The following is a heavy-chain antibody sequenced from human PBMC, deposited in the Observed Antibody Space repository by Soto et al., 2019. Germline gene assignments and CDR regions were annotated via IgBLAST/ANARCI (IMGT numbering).Heavy chain of an antibody. CDR1: GYTFTSYD. CDR2: MNPNSGNT. Sequence: ASVKVSCKASGYTFTSYDINWVRQATGRGLEWMGWMNPNSGNTGYAQKFQGRVTMTRNTSISTAYMELSSLRSEDTAVYYCARGQEVATNYYYYGMDVWGQGTTVTVSS. D-gene: IGHD5-12*01. CDR3: ARGQEVATNYYYYGMDV. V-gene: IGHV1-8*01. J-gene: IGHJ6*02.